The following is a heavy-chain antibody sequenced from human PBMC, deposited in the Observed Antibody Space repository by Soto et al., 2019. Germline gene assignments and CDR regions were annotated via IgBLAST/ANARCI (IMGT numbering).Heavy chain of an antibody. D-gene: IGHD4-17*01. V-gene: IGHV4-59*01. CDR3: ARVPDYGDFYWYFDL. J-gene: IGHJ2*01. Sequence: QVQLQESGPGLVKPSETLSLTCTVSGGSISSYYWSWIRQPPGKGLEWIGYIYYSGSTNYNPSLKSRVTRSVDTSKNQFSLKLSSVTAADTAVYYCARVPDYGDFYWYFDLWGRGTLVTVSS. CDR2: IYYSGST. CDR1: GGSISSYY.